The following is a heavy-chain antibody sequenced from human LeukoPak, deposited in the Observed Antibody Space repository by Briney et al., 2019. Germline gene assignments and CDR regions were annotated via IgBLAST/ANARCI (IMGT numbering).Heavy chain of an antibody. Sequence: TGGSLSLSCAASGFTFSSYEMHWVRQAPGKGLEWISYISSSGSTIYSEDSVKGRFTICKDNAKNSLYLQMNSLRAEDTAVYYCARVHYNAAMVDIDYWGQGTLVSVSS. V-gene: IGHV3-48*03. CDR2: ISSSGSTI. J-gene: IGHJ4*02. CDR1: GFTFSSYE. CDR3: ARVHYNAAMVDIDY. D-gene: IGHD5-18*01.